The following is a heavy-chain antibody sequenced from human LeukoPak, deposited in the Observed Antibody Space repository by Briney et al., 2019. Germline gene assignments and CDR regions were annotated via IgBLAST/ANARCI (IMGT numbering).Heavy chain of an antibody. V-gene: IGHV3-33*06. CDR2: IWYDGSNK. Sequence: GRSLRLSCAAPGFTFISYGMHWVRQAPGKGLEWVAVIWYDGSNKYYADSVKGRFTISRDNSKNTLYLQMNSLRAEDTAVYYCAKDINYDSSGYFIDYWGQGTLVTVSS. J-gene: IGHJ4*02. CDR1: GFTFISYG. CDR3: AKDINYDSSGYFIDY. D-gene: IGHD3-22*01.